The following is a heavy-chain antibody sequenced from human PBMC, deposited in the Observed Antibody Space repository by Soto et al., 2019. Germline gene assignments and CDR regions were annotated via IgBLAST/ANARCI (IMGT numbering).Heavy chain of an antibody. D-gene: IGHD6-6*01. CDR1: GGSISSGGYY. CDR2: IYYSGST. Sequence: SETLSLTCTVSGGSISSGGYYWSWIRQHPGKGLEWIGYIYYSGSTYYNPSLKSRVTISVDTSKNQFSLKPSSVTAADTAVYYCARYSSSVYYFDYWGQGTLVTVSS. J-gene: IGHJ4*02. CDR3: ARYSSSVYYFDY. V-gene: IGHV4-31*03.